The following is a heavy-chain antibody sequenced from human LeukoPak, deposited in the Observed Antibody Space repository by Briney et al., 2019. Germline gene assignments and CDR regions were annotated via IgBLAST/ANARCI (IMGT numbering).Heavy chain of an antibody. CDR2: KYYSGSA. CDR3: ATPYCSSISCLDVFSM. CDR1: GVSVSDGRYY. V-gene: IGHV4-31*03. Sequence: SETLSLTCNVSGVSVSDGRYYWTWIRQHPGKGLEWIGYKYYSGSAKYNPSLRSRLTISVDTSKNQFSLQLTSVTAADTATYYCATPYCSSISCLDVFSMWGQGTRVTVSS. J-gene: IGHJ3*02. D-gene: IGHD2-2*01.